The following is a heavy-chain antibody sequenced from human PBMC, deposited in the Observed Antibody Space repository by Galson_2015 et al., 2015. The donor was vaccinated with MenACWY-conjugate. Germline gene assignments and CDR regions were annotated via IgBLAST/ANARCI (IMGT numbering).Heavy chain of an antibody. Sequence: CAISGDSVSSHSAAWNWIRQSPSRGLEWLGRTYYRSKWYNDYAVSVKNRITINPDTSKNQFSLHLNSVTPEDTAVYYCARVRGGSHNWVDPWGQGTLVTVSS. CDR3: ARVRGGSHNWVDP. CDR2: TYYRSKWYN. J-gene: IGHJ5*02. D-gene: IGHD2-15*01. CDR1: GDSVSSHSAA. V-gene: IGHV6-1*01.